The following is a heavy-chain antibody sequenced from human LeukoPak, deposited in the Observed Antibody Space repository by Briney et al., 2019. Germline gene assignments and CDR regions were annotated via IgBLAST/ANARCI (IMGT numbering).Heavy chain of an antibody. V-gene: IGHV5-10-1*01. D-gene: IGHD3-22*01. CDR2: IDPSDSYT. Sequence: GEPLKISCKGSGYSFTSYWISWVRQMPGKGLEWMGTIDPSDSYTNYSPSFQGHVTISADKSISTAYLQWSSLKASDTAIYYCAYAVDDYDSFDYWGQGTLVTVSS. CDR3: AYAVDDYDSFDY. J-gene: IGHJ4*02. CDR1: GYSFTSYW.